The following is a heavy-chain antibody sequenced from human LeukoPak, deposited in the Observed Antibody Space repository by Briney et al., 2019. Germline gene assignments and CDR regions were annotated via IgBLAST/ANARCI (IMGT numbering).Heavy chain of an antibody. CDR1: GFTFSNSW. J-gene: IGHJ4*02. Sequence: GGSLRLSCAASGFTFSNSWMHWVRQAPGKRLVWVSRINTDGSVTPYADSVRGRFTISRDNAKNTLYLQMNSLRAEDSALYYCANSYSPPHYWGQGTLVTVSS. CDR2: INTDGSVT. D-gene: IGHD3-10*01. V-gene: IGHV3-74*01. CDR3: ANSYSPPHY.